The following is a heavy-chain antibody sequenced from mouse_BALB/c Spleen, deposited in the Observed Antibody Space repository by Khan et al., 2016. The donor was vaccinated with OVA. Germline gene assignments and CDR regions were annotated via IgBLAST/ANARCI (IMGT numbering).Heavy chain of an antibody. Sequence: EVELVESGGGLVQPGGSRKLSCAASGFTFSSYGMHWVRQAPEKGLEWVAYISGDSSTIYYTDTVKGRFTISRDNPKNTMSLQMTSLISEDTAMYYCATSYYCGYYFGYWGPGTTLTVSS. CDR2: ISGDSSTI. CDR3: ATSYYCGYYFGY. D-gene: IGHD1-1*01. CDR1: GFTFSSYG. V-gene: IGHV5-17*02. J-gene: IGHJ2*01.